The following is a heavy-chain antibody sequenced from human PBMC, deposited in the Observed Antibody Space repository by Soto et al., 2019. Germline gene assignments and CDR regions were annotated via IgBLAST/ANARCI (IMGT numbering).Heavy chain of an antibody. Sequence: GGSLRLSCAASGFTFSSYAMSWVRQAPGKGLEWVSAISGSGGSTYYADSVKGRFTISRDNSKNTLYLQMNSLRAEDTAVYYCTESSSYDLFDYWGQGTLVTVSS. CDR2: ISGSGGST. D-gene: IGHD5-12*01. CDR1: GFTFSSYA. V-gene: IGHV3-23*01. J-gene: IGHJ4*02. CDR3: TESSSYDLFDY.